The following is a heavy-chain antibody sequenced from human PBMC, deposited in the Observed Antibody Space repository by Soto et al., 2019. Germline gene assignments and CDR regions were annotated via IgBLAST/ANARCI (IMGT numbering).Heavy chain of an antibody. CDR2: IYPGDSDT. J-gene: IGHJ6*02. CDR1: GYSFTSYW. D-gene: IGHD3-10*01. Sequence: PGESLKISCKGSGYSFTSYWIGWVRQMPGKGLEWMGIIYPGDSDTRYSPSFQGQVTISADKSISTAYLQWSSLKASDTAMYYCARLSVPVLLWFGDPKDYYGMDVWGQGTTVTVSS. CDR3: ARLSVPVLLWFGDPKDYYGMDV. V-gene: IGHV5-51*01.